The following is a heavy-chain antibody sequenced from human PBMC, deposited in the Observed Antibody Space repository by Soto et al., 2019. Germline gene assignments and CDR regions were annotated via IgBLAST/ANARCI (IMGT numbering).Heavy chain of an antibody. CDR2: INTGNGNT. CDR1: GYTFTSYQ. J-gene: IGHJ4*02. D-gene: IGHD2-21*01. V-gene: IGHV1-3*04. Sequence: ASVKVSCKASGYTFTSYQIYWVRQAPGQSLEWMGWINTGNGNTKYSQKFQDRVKLTRDTTASTAYMELSSLRSEDTAVFYCARNWGGLGLWGQGTLVTVSS. CDR3: ARNWGGLGL.